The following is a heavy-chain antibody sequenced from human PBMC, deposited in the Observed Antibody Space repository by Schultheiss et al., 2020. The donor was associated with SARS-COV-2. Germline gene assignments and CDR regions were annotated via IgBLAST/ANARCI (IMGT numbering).Heavy chain of an antibody. CDR1: GGSISSYY. V-gene: IGHV4-59*06. CDR2: IYYSGST. CDR3: ARGWVQLVPNYYGMDV. Sequence: SENLSLTCTVSGGSISSYYWSWIRQHPGKGLEWIGYIYYSGSTYYNPSLKSRVTISVDTSKNQFSLKLSSVTAADTAVYYCARGWVQLVPNYYGMDVWGQGTTVTVSS. J-gene: IGHJ6*02. D-gene: IGHD6-13*01.